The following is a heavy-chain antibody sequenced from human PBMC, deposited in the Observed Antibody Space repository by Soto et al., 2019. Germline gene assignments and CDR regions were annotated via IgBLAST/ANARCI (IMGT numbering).Heavy chain of an antibody. J-gene: IGHJ6*02. V-gene: IGHV4-34*01. Sequence: SETLSLTCAVYGGSFSGYYWSWIRQPPGKGLEWIGEINQSGSTNYKSSLKSQVTISVDTPKNQFSLKLSSVTAADTAVYYCAAADWGHNFYYGMDVWGQGTTVTVSS. D-gene: IGHD7-27*01. CDR1: GGSFSGYY. CDR3: AAADWGHNFYYGMDV. CDR2: INQSGST.